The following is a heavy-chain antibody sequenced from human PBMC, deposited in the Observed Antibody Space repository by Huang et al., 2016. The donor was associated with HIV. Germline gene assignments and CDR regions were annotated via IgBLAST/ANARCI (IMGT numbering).Heavy chain of an antibody. CDR3: ARSGSSYFGPDY. CDR1: GGSISGHY. J-gene: IGHJ4*02. V-gene: IGHV4-59*11. Sequence: QVQLQESGPGLVKPSETPSLTCSVSGGSISGHYWSWLRQPPGKGLEWIATIDYSGSTNFNPSLKGRVTMSVDTSKNQFALKLNSVTAADTAVYYCARSGSSYFGPDYWGQGTLMSVSS. CDR2: IDYSGST. D-gene: IGHD2-15*01.